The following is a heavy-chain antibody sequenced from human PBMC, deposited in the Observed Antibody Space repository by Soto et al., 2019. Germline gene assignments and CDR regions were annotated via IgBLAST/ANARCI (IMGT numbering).Heavy chain of an antibody. Sequence: EVQLVESGGGLVQPGGSLRVSCAASGFTVSSNYMTWVRQAPGKGLEWISVIYSSGSTYYADSVKGRFTISRDNSKNTMYLQMNSLRDEDTAVYYCAREMTTSWYDYWGQGTLVIVSS. CDR2: IYSSGST. J-gene: IGHJ4*02. V-gene: IGHV3-66*01. CDR3: AREMTTSWYDY. CDR1: GFTVSSNY. D-gene: IGHD2-2*01.